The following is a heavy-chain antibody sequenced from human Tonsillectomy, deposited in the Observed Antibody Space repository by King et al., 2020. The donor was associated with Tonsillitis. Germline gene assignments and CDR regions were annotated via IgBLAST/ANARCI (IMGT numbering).Heavy chain of an antibody. CDR1: GFTFSSYA. CDR2: ISGSGCST. Sequence: VQLVESGGGLVQPGGSLRLSSAASGFTFSSYAMSWVRQAPGKGLEWVSAISGSGCSTYYADSVKGRFTISRDNSKNTLCLQMNSLRAEDTAVYYCAKDVRSGYDFWGLGDSYFDLWGRGTLVTVSS. J-gene: IGHJ2*01. CDR3: AKDVRSGYDFWGLGDSYFDL. V-gene: IGHV3-23*04. D-gene: IGHD5-12*01.